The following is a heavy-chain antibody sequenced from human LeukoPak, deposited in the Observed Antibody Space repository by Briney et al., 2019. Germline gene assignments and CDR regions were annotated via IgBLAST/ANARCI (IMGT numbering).Heavy chain of an antibody. CDR1: GFTFSSYG. CDR3: LTPTGWVNY. J-gene: IGHJ4*02. D-gene: IGHD1-14*01. Sequence: GGSLRLSCAASGFTFSSYGMRWVRQAPGKGLEWVAVIWYDGSNKYYADSVKGRFTISRDDSKNTLYLQMNSLRAEDTAVYYCLTPTGWVNYWGQGTLVTVSS. V-gene: IGHV3-33*01. CDR2: IWYDGSNK.